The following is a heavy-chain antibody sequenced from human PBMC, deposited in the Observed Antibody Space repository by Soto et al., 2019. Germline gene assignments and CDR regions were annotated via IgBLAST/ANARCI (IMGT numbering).Heavy chain of an antibody. CDR2: IDYSGRT. Sequence: PSETVSLTCSVSGYLISSGYYWGWVRQTPGKGLEWLGSIDYSGRTYKNPSLKSRVSASVDLSKNQFSLNLRAVTAADTAVYFCARDLSSGYESYYFDYWGQGTLVTVSS. D-gene: IGHD3-22*01. V-gene: IGHV4-38-2*02. J-gene: IGHJ4*02. CDR1: GYLISSGYY. CDR3: ARDLSSGYESYYFDY.